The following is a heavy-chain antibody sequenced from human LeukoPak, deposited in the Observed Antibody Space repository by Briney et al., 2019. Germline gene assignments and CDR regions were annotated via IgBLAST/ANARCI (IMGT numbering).Heavy chain of an antibody. CDR2: IYTSGST. CDR3: ARHVIADYYYYYMDV. V-gene: IGHV4-4*09. D-gene: IGHD2/OR15-2a*01. CDR1: GGSISSYY. Sequence: SETLSLTCTVSGGSISSYYWSWIRQPPGKGLEWIGYIYTSGSTNYNPSLKSRVTISVDTSKNQFSLKLSSATAADTAVYYCARHVIADYYYYYMDVWGKGTTVTVSS. J-gene: IGHJ6*03.